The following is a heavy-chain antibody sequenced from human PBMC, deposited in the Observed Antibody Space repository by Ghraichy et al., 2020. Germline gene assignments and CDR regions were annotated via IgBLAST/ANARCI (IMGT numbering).Heavy chain of an antibody. Sequence: SQTLSLTCIVSGGSISDDTYYWAWISQTPGKGREWIGSVLFGGSTYYNPSLQSRVTIFVDTSKNQFSVKLSSGTAADTAVYYCPRHAPRYYDSSRPRHWFDRWGQGILVTVSS. CDR1: GGSISDDTYY. V-gene: IGHV4-39*01. J-gene: IGHJ5*02. CDR2: VLFGGST. D-gene: IGHD3-22*01. CDR3: PRHAPRYYDSSRPRHWFDR.